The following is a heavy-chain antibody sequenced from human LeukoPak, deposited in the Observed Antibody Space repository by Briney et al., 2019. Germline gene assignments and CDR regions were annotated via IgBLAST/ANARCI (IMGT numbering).Heavy chain of an antibody. V-gene: IGHV3-48*02. J-gene: IGHJ3*02. Sequence: GGSLRLSCATSGFTFRNYWMSWVRQAPGKGLEWVSYIRSTSSTMYFADSVKGRFTISRDNGKNSLYLQMNSLRDEDTAVYYCARSFDIWGQGTMVTVSS. CDR1: GFTFRNYW. CDR3: ARSFDI. CDR2: IRSTSSTM.